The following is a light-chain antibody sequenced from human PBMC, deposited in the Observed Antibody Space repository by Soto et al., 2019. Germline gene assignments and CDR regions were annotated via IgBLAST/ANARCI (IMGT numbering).Light chain of an antibody. J-gene: IGKJ4*01. CDR3: QQYVNSPLT. CDR1: QSVASS. Sequence: EIVLMQSPGTLSLSPGERGTLSCRASQSVASSLAWYQQKPGQAPRLLIYDASNRATGIPDRFSGSGSGTDFTLTLSRLEPEDVAVYYCQQYVNSPLTFGGGTKVEIK. V-gene: IGKV3-20*01. CDR2: DAS.